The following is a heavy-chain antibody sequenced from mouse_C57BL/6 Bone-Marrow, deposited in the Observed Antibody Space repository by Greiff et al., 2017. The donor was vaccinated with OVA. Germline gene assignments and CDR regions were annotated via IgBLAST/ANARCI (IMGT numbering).Heavy chain of an antibody. CDR1: GFSLTSYG. D-gene: IGHD2-12*01. Sequence: QVQLQQSGPGLVQPSQSLSISCTASGFSLTSYGVHWVRQSPGKGLEWLGVIWRGGSTAYNAAFISRLSIRKANSKSQAFFIMNSLQAEDTAIYYCARSSSPLIITTHYYAMDDWGQGTSVTVSS. J-gene: IGHJ4*01. V-gene: IGHV2-2*01. CDR3: ARSSSPLIITTHYYAMDD. CDR2: IWRGGST.